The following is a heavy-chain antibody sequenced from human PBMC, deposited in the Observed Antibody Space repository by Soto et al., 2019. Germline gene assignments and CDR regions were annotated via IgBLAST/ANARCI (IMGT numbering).Heavy chain of an antibody. Sequence: QLQLQESGPGLVKPSETRSLTRTVSGGSISSSNYYRGWIRQPPGKGLEWIGSIHYTWATYYNPSLKSRVTIPVETPKNQFSPKLSSVTAGDTAVYYCVRRDCGGGNCFFGYWGQGTLVTVSS. CDR3: VRRDCGGGNCFFGY. J-gene: IGHJ4*02. CDR1: GGSISSSNYY. D-gene: IGHD2-15*01. CDR2: IHYTWAT. V-gene: IGHV4-39*01.